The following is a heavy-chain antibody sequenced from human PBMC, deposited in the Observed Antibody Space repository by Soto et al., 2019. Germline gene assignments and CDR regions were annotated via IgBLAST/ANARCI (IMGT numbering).Heavy chain of an antibody. D-gene: IGHD5-18*01. CDR1: GGSIISGGYY. CDR3: ARGLYSRFDP. CDR2: IYYSGST. Sequence: SETLSLTCTVSGGSIISGGYYWIWIRQHPGKGLEWIGYIYYSGSTYYNPSLKSRVTISVDTSKNQFSLKLSSVTAADTAVYYCARGLYSRFDPWGQGTLVTVSS. J-gene: IGHJ5*02. V-gene: IGHV4-31*03.